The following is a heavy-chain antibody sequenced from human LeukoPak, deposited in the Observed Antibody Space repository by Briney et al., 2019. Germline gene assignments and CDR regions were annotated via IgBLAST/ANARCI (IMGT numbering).Heavy chain of an antibody. Sequence: SETLSLTCTVSGGSISSYYWSWIRQPAGKGLEWIGRIYISGSTNYNPSLKSRVTMSVDTSQNQFSLKLTSVTAADTAIYYCARESPYYFDYWGQGTLVTVSS. CDR3: ARESPYYFDY. CDR2: IYISGST. J-gene: IGHJ4*02. CDR1: GGSISSYY. V-gene: IGHV4-4*07.